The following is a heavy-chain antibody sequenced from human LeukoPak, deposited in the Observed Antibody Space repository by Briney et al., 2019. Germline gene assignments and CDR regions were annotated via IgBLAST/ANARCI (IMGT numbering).Heavy chain of an antibody. CDR3: ARGTDSSAYFDY. V-gene: IGHV4-59*01. D-gene: IGHD3-22*01. J-gene: IGHJ4*02. CDR1: GGSISSYY. CDR2: IYYSGST. Sequence: SETLSLTCTVSGGSISSYYWSWIRQPPGKGLEWIGYIYYSGSTNYNPSLKSRVTISVDTSKNQFSLKLSSVTAADTAVYCCARGTDSSAYFDYWGQGTLVTVSS.